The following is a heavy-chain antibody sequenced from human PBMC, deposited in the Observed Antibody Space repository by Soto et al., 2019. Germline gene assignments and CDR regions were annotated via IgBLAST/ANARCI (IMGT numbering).Heavy chain of an antibody. J-gene: IGHJ6*02. CDR3: AKDITIFGPPSGGMDV. V-gene: IGHV3-53*01. D-gene: IGHD3-3*01. CDR2: IYSGGST. CDR1: GFTVSSNY. Sequence: GGSLRLSCAASGFTVSSNYMSWVRQAPGKGLEWVSVIYSGGSTYYADSVKGRFTISRDNSKNTLYLQMNSLRAEDTAVYYCAKDITIFGPPSGGMDVWGQGTTVTVSS.